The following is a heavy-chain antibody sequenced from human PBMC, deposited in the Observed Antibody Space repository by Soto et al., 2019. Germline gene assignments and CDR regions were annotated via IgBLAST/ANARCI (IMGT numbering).Heavy chain of an antibody. V-gene: IGHV4-30-4*01. CDR3: VGTGTTDDY. J-gene: IGHJ4*02. Sequence: PSETLSLTCTVSGASVSSGDYYWSCIRQPPGKGLEWIGYIYSSGGSYYNPSLRGRLTISIDTCKNQFSLKLNSVTVADTAIYYCVGTGTTDDYWGRGTLVTVYS. D-gene: IGHD1-1*01. CDR1: GASVSSGDYY. CDR2: IYSSGGS.